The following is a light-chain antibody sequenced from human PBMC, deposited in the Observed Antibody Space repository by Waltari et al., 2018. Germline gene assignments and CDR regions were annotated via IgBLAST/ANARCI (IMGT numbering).Light chain of an antibody. CDR2: GAS. CDR3: QQYNNWPPGT. Sequence: EIVMTQSPATLSVSPGERATLSCRASQSVSSNLAWYQQKPGQAPRLLIYGASNRANGIPARFRGSGFGTEFTLTISSLQSEDFAGYYCQQYNNWPPGTFGQGTKVEIK. V-gene: IGKV3-15*01. CDR1: QSVSSN. J-gene: IGKJ1*01.